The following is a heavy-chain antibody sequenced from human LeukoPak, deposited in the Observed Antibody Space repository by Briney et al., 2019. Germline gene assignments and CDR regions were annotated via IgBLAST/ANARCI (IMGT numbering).Heavy chain of an antibody. J-gene: IGHJ4*02. CDR2: LSTDGTTT. CDR3: VRDVAVIGLGY. CDR1: GFIFSTYW. V-gene: IGHV3-74*03. Sequence: QPGGSLRLSCAASGFIFSTYWMHWVRQAPGKGLAWDARLSTDGTTTTYADSVKGRFTISRGNAKNTLYLQMNSLRAEDTAVYYCVRDVAVIGLGYWGQGTLVTVSS. D-gene: IGHD2-2*01.